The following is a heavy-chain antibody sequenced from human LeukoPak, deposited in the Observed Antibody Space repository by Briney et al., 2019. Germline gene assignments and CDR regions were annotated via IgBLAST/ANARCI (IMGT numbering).Heavy chain of an antibody. CDR2: IRSKAYGGTT. V-gene: IGHV3-49*04. Sequence: GGSLRLSCAASGFAFSRYSMNWVRQAPGKGLEWVGFIRSKAYGGTTEYAASVKGRFTISRDDSKSIAYLQMNSLKTEDTAVYYCTRDQALLLWFGELLRDYYYYGMDVWGQGTTVTVSS. D-gene: IGHD3-10*01. CDR3: TRDQALLLWFGELLRDYYYYGMDV. CDR1: GFAFSRYS. J-gene: IGHJ6*02.